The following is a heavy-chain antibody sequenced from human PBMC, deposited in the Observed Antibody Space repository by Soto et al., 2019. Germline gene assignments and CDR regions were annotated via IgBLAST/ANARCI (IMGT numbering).Heavy chain of an antibody. Sequence: GGSLRLSCAASGFTFSSYAMSWVRQAPGKGLEWVSAISGSGGSTYYADSVKGRFTISRDNSKNTLYLQMNSLRAEDTAVYYCAKPIVVVPAAMRFAPWGQGTLVTVSS. CDR1: GFTFSSYA. J-gene: IGHJ5*02. CDR2: ISGSGGST. D-gene: IGHD2-2*01. CDR3: AKPIVVVPAAMRFAP. V-gene: IGHV3-23*01.